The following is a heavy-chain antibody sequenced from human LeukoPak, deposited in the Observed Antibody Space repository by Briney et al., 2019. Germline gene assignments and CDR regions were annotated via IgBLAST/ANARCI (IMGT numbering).Heavy chain of an antibody. D-gene: IGHD6-19*01. V-gene: IGHV3-43D*03. CDR1: GFIFGDYA. Sequence: GGSLRVSCAGSGFIFGDYAMHWVRQAPGKGLEWVSLISWNGGIAYYTDSVKGRFTISRDNSKNSLYLQMNSLRAEDTALYYCARLTKRTGWCDYWGQGTLVTVSS. J-gene: IGHJ4*02. CDR3: ARLTKRTGWCDY. CDR2: ISWNGGIA.